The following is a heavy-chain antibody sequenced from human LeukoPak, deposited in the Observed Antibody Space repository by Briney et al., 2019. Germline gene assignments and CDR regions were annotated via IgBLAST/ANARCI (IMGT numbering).Heavy chain of an antibody. D-gene: IGHD4-11*01. J-gene: IGHJ4*02. CDR3: AKTHSHFPPYFDY. Sequence: SETLSLTCAVYGGSFSGYYWSWIRQPPGKGLEWIGEINHSGSTNYNPSLKSRVTLSLDKSKNQFSLQLSSVTAADTAMYYCAKTHSHFPPYFDYWGQGTLVIVSS. CDR2: INHSGST. CDR1: GGSFSGYY. V-gene: IGHV4-34*01.